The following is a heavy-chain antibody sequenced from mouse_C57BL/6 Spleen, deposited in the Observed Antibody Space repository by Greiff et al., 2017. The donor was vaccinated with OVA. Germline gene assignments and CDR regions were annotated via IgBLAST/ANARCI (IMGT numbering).Heavy chain of an antibody. CDR2: INPNNGGT. Sequence: VQLQQSGPELVKPGASVKISCKASGYTFTDYYMNWVKQSHGKSLEWIGDINPNNGGTSYNQKFKGKATLTVDKSSSTAYMELRSLTSEDSAVYYCARSGNSKDYWGQGTTLTVSS. D-gene: IGHD2-5*01. CDR1: GYTFTDYY. CDR3: ARSGNSKDY. J-gene: IGHJ2*01. V-gene: IGHV1-26*01.